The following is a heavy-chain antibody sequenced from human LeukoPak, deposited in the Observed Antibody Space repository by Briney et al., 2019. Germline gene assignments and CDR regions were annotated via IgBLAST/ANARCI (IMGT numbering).Heavy chain of an antibody. Sequence: ASVKVSCKASGYTFTSYGISWVRQAPGQGLEWMGGIIPIFGTANYAQKFQGRVTITADESTSTAYMELSSLRSEDTAVYYCARGIHYFDYWGQGTLVTVSS. D-gene: IGHD5-18*01. CDR1: GYTFTSYG. CDR3: ARGIHYFDY. J-gene: IGHJ4*02. CDR2: IIPIFGTA. V-gene: IGHV1-69*13.